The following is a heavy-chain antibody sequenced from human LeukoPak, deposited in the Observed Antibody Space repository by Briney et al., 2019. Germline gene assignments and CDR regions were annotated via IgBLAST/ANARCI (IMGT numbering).Heavy chain of an antibody. CDR2: INPNSGDT. Sequence: ASVKVSCKASGYIFTGYYMHWVRQAPGQGLEWMGWINPNSGDTNYAQKFQGRVTMTRDTSISTAYMELSRLRSDDTAVYYCARDPAEYHRLPDYWGQGTLVTVSS. CDR3: ARDPAEYHRLPDY. CDR1: GYIFTGYY. J-gene: IGHJ4*02. D-gene: IGHD2-2*01. V-gene: IGHV1-2*02.